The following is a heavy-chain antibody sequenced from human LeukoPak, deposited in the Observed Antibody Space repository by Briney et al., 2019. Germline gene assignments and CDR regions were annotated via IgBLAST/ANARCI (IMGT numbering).Heavy chain of an antibody. V-gene: IGHV4-59*01. J-gene: IGHJ3*01. CDR2: IIDLGRK. Sequence: ASETLSLTCTVSGGSISGNYWNWIRQPPRRGLDWIGYIIDLGRKNYNPSLKRGATISVNTSKNQFSLKLSAVTAADTAVYYCARDPLSPNVFDVWGQGTMVTVSS. CDR3: ARDPLSPNVFDV. CDR1: GGSISGNY.